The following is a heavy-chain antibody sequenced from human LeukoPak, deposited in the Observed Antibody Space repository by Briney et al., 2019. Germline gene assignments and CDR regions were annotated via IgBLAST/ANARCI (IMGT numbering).Heavy chain of an antibody. Sequence: ASVKVSCKTSGYSFTSYGVTWVRQAPGQGLEWMGWIGGYTGHTNYVQKFQGRVTMTTDTSTSTAYMELRSLTSDDTAVYYCARAGSCSGGSCAMHSCFDPWGQGTLVTVSS. CDR3: ARAGSCSGGSCAMHSCFDP. D-gene: IGHD2-15*01. CDR2: IGGYTGHT. J-gene: IGHJ5*02. V-gene: IGHV1-18*01. CDR1: GYSFTSYG.